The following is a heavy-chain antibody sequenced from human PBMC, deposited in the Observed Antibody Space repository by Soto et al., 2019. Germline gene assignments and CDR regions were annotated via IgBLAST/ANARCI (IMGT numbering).Heavy chain of an antibody. CDR1: GYTFTSYD. J-gene: IGHJ4*02. CDR2: MNPNSGNT. D-gene: IGHD4-17*01. Sequence: QVQLVQSGAEVKKPGASVKVSCKASGYTFTSYDINWVRQATGQGLEWMGWMNPNSGNTGYAQKFQGRVTMARNTSLCTAYMELTSLRSEDTAVYYCARLTTVTTRGRGGDSWGQGTLVTVSS. CDR3: ARLTTVTTRGRGGDS. V-gene: IGHV1-8*01.